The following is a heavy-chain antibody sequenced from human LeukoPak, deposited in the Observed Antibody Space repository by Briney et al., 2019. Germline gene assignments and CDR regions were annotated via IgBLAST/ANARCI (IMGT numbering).Heavy chain of an antibody. CDR2: ISYDGSNK. CDR3: ARGGYSGSYTDFDY. J-gene: IGHJ4*02. CDR1: GFTFSSYA. V-gene: IGHV3-30-3*01. Sequence: GGSLRLSCAASGFTFSSYAMHWVRQAPGKGLEWVAVISYDGSNKYYADSVKGRFTISRDNAKNSLYLQMNSLRAEDTAVYYCARGGYSGSYTDFDYWGQGTLVTVSS. D-gene: IGHD1-26*01.